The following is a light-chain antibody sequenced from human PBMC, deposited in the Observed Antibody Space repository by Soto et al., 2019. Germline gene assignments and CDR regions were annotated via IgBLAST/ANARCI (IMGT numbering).Light chain of an antibody. CDR3: QQSYATPPT. J-gene: IGKJ1*01. CDR1: QSIITY. Sequence: DIQMTQSPSSLSASVGDRVTVTCRASQSIITYLNWYQQKPGKAPKLLISAASRLQSGVPSRFSGGGSGTDFTLTISSLQPEDFGSYYCQQSYATPPTFGQGTNVEI. V-gene: IGKV1-39*01. CDR2: AAS.